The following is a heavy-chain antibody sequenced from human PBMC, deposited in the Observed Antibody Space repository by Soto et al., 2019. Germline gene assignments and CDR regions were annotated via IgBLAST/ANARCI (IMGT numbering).Heavy chain of an antibody. D-gene: IGHD2-15*01. V-gene: IGHV1-69*06. J-gene: IGHJ4*02. CDR3: ASERSAQYCDF. Sequence: QVQLVQSGTVVQRRGSSVKVSCQASGGTFSSHGMAWVRQAPGQGLEWMGGIIPTFGTPTYAPKFQGRVTITADKSTNTAYIVLCSLRSEDTGVYYCASERSAQYCDFWGQGTLITVSS. CDR2: IIPTFGTP. CDR1: GGTFSSHG.